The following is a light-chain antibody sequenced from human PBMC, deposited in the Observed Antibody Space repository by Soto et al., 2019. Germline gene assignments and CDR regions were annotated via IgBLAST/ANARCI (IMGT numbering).Light chain of an antibody. J-gene: IGKJ1*01. V-gene: IGKV1-5*03. CDR2: KAS. Sequence: DIQMTQSPSTLSASVGDRVTITCRASQSISSWLAWYQQKPGTAPKLLIYKASTLEIGVPSRFSGSGSGTEFTLTISSLQPDDSATYYCQQYNDNWTFGQGTKVEIK. CDR1: QSISSW. CDR3: QQYNDNWT.